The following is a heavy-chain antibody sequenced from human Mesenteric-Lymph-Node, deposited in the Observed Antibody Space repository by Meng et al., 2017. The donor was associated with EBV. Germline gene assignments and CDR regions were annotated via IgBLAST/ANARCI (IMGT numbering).Heavy chain of an antibody. Sequence: QVQQQQLGEGQVTPQETLSLTCAVYGGSFSGYYWSWIRQAPGQGLEWIGESTHNGIVNYNPSLKSRVAISVDTFKNQFSLRLTSVTAADTAIYYCARIESIWGTYRKYYFDYWGQGTLVTVSS. J-gene: IGHJ4*02. CDR1: GGSFSGYY. V-gene: IGHV4-34*01. D-gene: IGHD3-16*02. CDR2: STHNGIV. CDR3: ARIESIWGTYRKYYFDY.